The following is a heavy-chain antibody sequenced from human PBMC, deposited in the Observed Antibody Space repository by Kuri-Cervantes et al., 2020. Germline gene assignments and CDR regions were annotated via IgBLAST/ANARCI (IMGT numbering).Heavy chain of an antibody. CDR2: IYPGDSDT. Sequence: KVSCKGSGYSFTNYWIGWVRQMPGKGLEWMGIIYPGDSDTRYSPSFQGQVTISADKSISTAYLQWSSLKASDTAMYYCARPTSSWYVGQNDYWGRGTLVTVSS. CDR1: GYSFTNYW. J-gene: IGHJ4*02. D-gene: IGHD6-13*01. CDR3: ARPTSSWYVGQNDY. V-gene: IGHV5-51*01.